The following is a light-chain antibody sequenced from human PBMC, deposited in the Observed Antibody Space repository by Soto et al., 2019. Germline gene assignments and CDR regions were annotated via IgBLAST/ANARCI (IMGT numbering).Light chain of an antibody. CDR3: SSYTSSSTDV. CDR2: DVT. J-gene: IGLJ1*01. V-gene: IGLV2-14*01. Sequence: QSALTQPASVSGSPGQSITISCTGTSSDVGGYYSVSWYQQHPGKAPKLMIYDVTNRPSRVSNRFSGSKSGNTASLTISGLQAGDEADYYCSSYTSSSTDVFGTGTKVTVL. CDR1: SSDVGGYYS.